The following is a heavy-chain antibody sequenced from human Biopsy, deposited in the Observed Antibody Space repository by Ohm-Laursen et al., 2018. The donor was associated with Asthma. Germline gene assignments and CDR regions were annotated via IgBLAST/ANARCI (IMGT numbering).Heavy chain of an antibody. J-gene: IGHJ4*02. Sequence: SLRLSCTASGFTFSSYAMSWVRQAPGKGLEWVSSISSSGASTYYADSVKGRFTISRDNSKNTLYLHMSSLRADDTAVYYCAKGGTYTTDRYAYWGQGSLVTVSS. V-gene: IGHV3-23*01. D-gene: IGHD1-26*01. CDR3: AKGGTYTTDRYAY. CDR2: ISSSGAST. CDR1: GFTFSSYA.